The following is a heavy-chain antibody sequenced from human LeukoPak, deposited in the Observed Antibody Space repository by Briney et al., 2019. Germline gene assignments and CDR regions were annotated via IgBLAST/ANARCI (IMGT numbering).Heavy chain of an antibody. CDR2: IKQDGSEK. CDR3: ARARITGKRDAFDI. V-gene: IGHV3-7*04. Sequence: GGSLRLSCAASGFTFSSYWMSWVRQAPGKGLEWVANIKQDGSEKYYVDSVKGRFTISRDSAKNSLYLQMNSLRAEDTAVYYCARARITGKRDAFDIWGQGTMVTVSS. J-gene: IGHJ3*02. D-gene: IGHD1-20*01. CDR1: GFTFSSYW.